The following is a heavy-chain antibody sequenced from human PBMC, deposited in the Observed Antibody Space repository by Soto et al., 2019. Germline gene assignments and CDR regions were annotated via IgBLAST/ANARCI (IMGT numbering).Heavy chain of an antibody. V-gene: IGHV1-8*02. D-gene: IGHD3-16*01. J-gene: IGHJ5*01. Sequence: QVQLVQSGAEVKKPGASVKVSCKASGYTFTNYDINWVRQAAGQGLEWMGWMNPNTGVTKTDYLEELEGRITMTGDISTGTAYLEIYDLRSEDPALYYCARGATADFRFWGKPRGDWLDSWGHGTLVTVSS. CDR2: MNPNTGVTKT. CDR1: GYTFTNYD. CDR3: ARGATADFRFWGKPRGDWLDS.